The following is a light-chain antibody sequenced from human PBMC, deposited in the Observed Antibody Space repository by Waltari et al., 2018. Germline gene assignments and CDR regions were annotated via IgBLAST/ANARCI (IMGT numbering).Light chain of an antibody. J-gene: IGKJ4*01. V-gene: IGKV3-20*01. CDR3: QQYDSSPLT. CDR2: GAS. Sequence: IVLTQSPGTLSLSPGERATLSCRASQTVRTTYLAWYQQKPGQAPTLVIYGASSRAAGIPDRFSGSGSGTDFSLTISSLEPEDFAVYYCQQYDSSPLTFGGGTKVEIK. CDR1: QTVRTTY.